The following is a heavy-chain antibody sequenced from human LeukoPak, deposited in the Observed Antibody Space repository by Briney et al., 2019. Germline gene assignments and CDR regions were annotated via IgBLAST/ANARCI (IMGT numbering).Heavy chain of an antibody. CDR3: ARHTDSSGYYFYFDY. V-gene: IGHV4-59*08. CDR1: GGSMSNYY. Sequence: PSETLSLTCTVSGGSMSNYYWSWIRQPPGKGLEWIGYIYYSGSTNYNPSLKSRVTISVDTSKNQFSLKLSSVTAADTAVYYCARHTDSSGYYFYFDYWGQGTLVTVSS. J-gene: IGHJ4*02. CDR2: IYYSGST. D-gene: IGHD3-22*01.